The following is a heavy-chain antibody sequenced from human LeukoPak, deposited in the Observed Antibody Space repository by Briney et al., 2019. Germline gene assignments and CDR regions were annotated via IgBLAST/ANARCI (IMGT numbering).Heavy chain of an antibody. V-gene: IGHV1-2*04. D-gene: IGHD1-26*01. CDR1: GYTFTSYD. CDR2: INPNSGGT. Sequence: ASVKVSCKASGYTFTSYDINWVRQATGQGLEWMGWINPNSGGTNYAQKFQGWVTMTRDTSISTAYMELSRLRSDDTAVYYCARDLRIVGATTGPYYYYGMDVWGQGTTVTVSS. J-gene: IGHJ6*02. CDR3: ARDLRIVGATTGPYYYYGMDV.